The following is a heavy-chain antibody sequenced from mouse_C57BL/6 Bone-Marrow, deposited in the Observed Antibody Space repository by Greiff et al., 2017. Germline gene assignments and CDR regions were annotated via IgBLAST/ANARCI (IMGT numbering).Heavy chain of an antibody. CDR2: IWSGGST. Sequence: QVQLQQSGPGLVQPSQSLSITCTASGFSLTSYGVHWVRQCPGKGLEWMGGIWSGGSTAYNAAFISRLSISKDNSKSQVFFKMNSLQADDTAMYYCARKALTTVVATGYFDVWGTGTTVTVSS. J-gene: IGHJ1*03. CDR1: GFSLTSYG. CDR3: ARKALTTVVATGYFDV. V-gene: IGHV2-2*01. D-gene: IGHD1-1*01.